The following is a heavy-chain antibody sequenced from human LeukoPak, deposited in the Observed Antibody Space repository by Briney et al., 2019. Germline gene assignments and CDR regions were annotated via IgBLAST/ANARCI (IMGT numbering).Heavy chain of an antibody. CDR3: ARARGEYCSSTSCYNYFDY. V-gene: IGHV4-30-4*08. CDR1: GGSISSGDYY. D-gene: IGHD2-2*02. Sequence: SQTLSLTCTVSGGSISSGDYYWSWIRQPPGKGLEWIGSIYYSGSTYYNPSLKSRVTISVDTSKNQFSLKLSSVTAADTAVYYCARARGEYCSSTSCYNYFDYWGQGTLVTVSS. J-gene: IGHJ4*02. CDR2: IYYSGST.